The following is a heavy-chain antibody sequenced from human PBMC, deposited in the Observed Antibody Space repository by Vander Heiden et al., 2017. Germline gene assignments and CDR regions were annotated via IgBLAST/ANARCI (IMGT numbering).Heavy chain of an antibody. J-gene: IGHJ4*02. D-gene: IGHD6-19*01. CDR1: EFDFDFQYYS. CDR3: AKDRTTWAVLRDQWVAAY. V-gene: IGHV3-23*01. CDR2: ISASGAGT. Sequence: EVHFLESGGGLVQPGGSLRLSCVASEFDFDFQYYSLTWVRQAPGKGLEWVASISASGAGTYYADSVKGRFTISRDNSKNTLYLQMNSLRADDTAVYYCAKDRTTWAVLRDQWVAAYWGQGTLVTVSS.